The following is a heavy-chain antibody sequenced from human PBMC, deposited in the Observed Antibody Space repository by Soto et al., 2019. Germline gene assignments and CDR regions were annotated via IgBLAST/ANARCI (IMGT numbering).Heavy chain of an antibody. J-gene: IGHJ4*02. V-gene: IGHV1-8*01. Sequence: QVQLVQSGAEVKKPGASVKVSCKASGYTFTSYDINWVRQATGQGLEWMGWMNPNSGNTGYAQKFQGRVTMTRNTSISTSYMELSSLRSEDTAVYYCARGHDRRIAAAGTLVYWGQGTLVTVSS. CDR1: GYTFTSYD. CDR2: MNPNSGNT. CDR3: ARGHDRRIAAAGTLVY. D-gene: IGHD6-13*01.